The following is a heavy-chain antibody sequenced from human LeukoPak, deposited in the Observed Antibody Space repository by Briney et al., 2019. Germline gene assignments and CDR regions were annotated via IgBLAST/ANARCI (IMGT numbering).Heavy chain of an antibody. CDR1: GFTFSTYT. J-gene: IGHJ4*02. CDR2: IGNNGGGI. CDR3: AIDPNWGTHS. V-gene: IGHV3-23*01. Sequence: GGSLRLSCAASGFTFSTYTMYWVRHPPGKRLEWVSIIGNNGGGIHYADSVKGRFTISRDNFKNALYLQMNNLRVEDTAVYYCAIDPNWGTHSWGQGVLVTVSS. D-gene: IGHD7-27*01.